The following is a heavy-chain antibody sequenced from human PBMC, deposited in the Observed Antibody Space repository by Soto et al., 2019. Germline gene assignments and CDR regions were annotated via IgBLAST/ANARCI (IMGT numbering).Heavy chain of an antibody. J-gene: IGHJ4*02. V-gene: IGHV4-34*01. CDR2: ISPSGTT. D-gene: IGHD3-10*01. Sequence: QVQLQQWGAGLLKLSETLSLTCAVYGGSFSDNYWTWFRQPPGKGLEWIGEISPSGTTKYIPSLKSRVSISADTSKKQFSLKVTSVTAADTAVYYCVTSLWFGTQPEIWGQGTLVTVSS. CDR3: VTSLWFGTQPEI. CDR1: GGSFSDNY.